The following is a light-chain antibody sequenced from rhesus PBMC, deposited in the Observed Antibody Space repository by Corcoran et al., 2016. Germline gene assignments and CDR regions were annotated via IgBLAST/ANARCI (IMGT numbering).Light chain of an antibody. CDR3: LQYSSSPLT. J-gene: IGKJ4*01. Sequence: DIQMTQSPSSLSASVGDTVTITCRASQSISSWLDWYQQKLGKAPKLLIYKASSLQSGAPSRFRGSGSGTDFTLTISSLQPEDFANYYCLQYSSSPLTFGGGTKVEIK. CDR2: KAS. V-gene: IGKV1-22*01. CDR1: QSISSW.